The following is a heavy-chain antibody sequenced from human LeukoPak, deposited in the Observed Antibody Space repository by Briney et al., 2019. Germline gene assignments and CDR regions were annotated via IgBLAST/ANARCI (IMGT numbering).Heavy chain of an antibody. CDR3: AKSRYTSSNTNDY. CDR2: ITSGGST. D-gene: IGHD2-2*02. V-gene: IGHV3-23*01. J-gene: IGHJ4*02. CDR1: GFTFSNYA. Sequence: GGSLRLSCAASGFTFSNYAMSWVRQAPGKGLQWVSTITSGGSTYYADSVKGRFTISRDSPKNTLYLQMNSLRAEDTAVYYCAKSRYTSSNTNDYWGQGALVTVSS.